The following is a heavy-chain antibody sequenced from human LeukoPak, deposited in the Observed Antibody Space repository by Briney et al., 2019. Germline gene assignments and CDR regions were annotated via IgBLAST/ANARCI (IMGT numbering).Heavy chain of an antibody. J-gene: IGHJ4*02. CDR3: ARDQGDSSSWSQIDY. CDR1: GGSISSSSYY. D-gene: IGHD6-13*01. Sequence: SETLSLTCTVSGGSISSSSYYWGWIRQPPGKGLEWIGSIYYSGSTYYNPSLKSRVTISVDTSKNQFSLKLSSVTAADTAVYYCARDQGDSSSWSQIDYWGQGTLVTVSS. CDR2: IYYSGST. V-gene: IGHV4-39*07.